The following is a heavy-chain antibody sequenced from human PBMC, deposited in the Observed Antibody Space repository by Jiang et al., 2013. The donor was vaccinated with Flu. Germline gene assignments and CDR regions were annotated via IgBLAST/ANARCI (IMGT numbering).Heavy chain of an antibody. D-gene: IGHD3-10*01. CDR1: GYTFTNYW. CDR2: IYPGDSDT. V-gene: IGHV5-51*01. Sequence: QLLESGADVRKPGECLRISCEASGYTFTNYWIAWVRQMPGKGLEWMGIIYPGDSDTKYSPSFQGQVTFSVDKSINTAYLQWSNLKASDSAMYYCARQGVGESAGYWGQGTLITVSS. CDR3: ARQGVGESAGY. J-gene: IGHJ4*02.